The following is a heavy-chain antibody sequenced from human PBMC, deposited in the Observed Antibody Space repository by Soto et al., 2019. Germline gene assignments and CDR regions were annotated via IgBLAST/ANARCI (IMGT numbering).Heavy chain of an antibody. D-gene: IGHD2-2*01. CDR1: GFTFSIYG. V-gene: IGHV3-30*18. Sequence: QVQLVESGGGVVQPGRSLRLSCAASGFTFSIYGMHWVRQAPGKGLEWVALISYDGSTKFYADSVKGRFTISRDNSKSTVNLEMNSLSAEDTAVYFCSKDAKKYHYYTHGMDVW. J-gene: IGHJ6*01. CDR2: ISYDGSTK. CDR3: SKDAKKYHYYTHGMDV.